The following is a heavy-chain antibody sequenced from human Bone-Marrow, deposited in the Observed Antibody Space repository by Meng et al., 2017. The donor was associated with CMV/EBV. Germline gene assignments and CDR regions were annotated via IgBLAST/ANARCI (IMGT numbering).Heavy chain of an antibody. CDR1: GYSISSGYY. CDR2: IYHSGST. V-gene: IGHV4-38-2*02. J-gene: IGHJ4*02. D-gene: IGHD3-3*01. Sequence: GSLRLSCTVSGYSISSGYYWGWIRQPPGKGLEWIGSIYHSGSTYYNPSLKSRVTISVDTSKNQFSLKLSSVTAADTAVYYCARSDYDFWSGYYAYNYFDYWGQGTRVTVSS. CDR3: ARSDYDFWSGYYAYNYFDY.